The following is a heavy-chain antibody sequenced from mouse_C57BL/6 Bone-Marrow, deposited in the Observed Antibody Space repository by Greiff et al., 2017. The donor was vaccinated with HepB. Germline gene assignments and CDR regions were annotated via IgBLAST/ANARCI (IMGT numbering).Heavy chain of an antibody. CDR1: GFTFSSYA. CDR3: TRDDGYLFAY. J-gene: IGHJ3*01. CDR2: ISSGGDYI. D-gene: IGHD2-3*01. Sequence: DVQLQESGEGLVKPGGSLKLSCAASGFTFSSYAMSWVRQTPEKRLEWVAYISSGGDYIYYADTVKGRFTISRDNARNTLYLQMSSLKSEDTAMYYCTRDDGYLFAYWGQGTLVTVSA. V-gene: IGHV5-9-1*02.